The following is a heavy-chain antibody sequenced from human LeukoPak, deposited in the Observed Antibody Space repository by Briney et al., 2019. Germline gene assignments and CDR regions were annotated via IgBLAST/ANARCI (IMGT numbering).Heavy chain of an antibody. CDR1: GYTFTGYY. CDR3: AREVSQYQLQNWFDP. D-gene: IGHD2-2*01. V-gene: IGHV1-2*02. J-gene: IGHJ5*02. CDR2: INTNSGGT. Sequence: GASVKVSCKASGYTFTGYYMHWVRQAPGQGLEWMGWINTNSGGTNYAQKFQSRVTMTRDTSISTGYMELSRLRSDDTAVYYCAREVSQYQLQNWFDPWGQGTLVTVSS.